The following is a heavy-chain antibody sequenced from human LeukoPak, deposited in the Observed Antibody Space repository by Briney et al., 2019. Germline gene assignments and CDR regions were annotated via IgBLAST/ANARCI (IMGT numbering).Heavy chain of an antibody. V-gene: IGHV3-30*18. CDR1: GFTFSSYR. D-gene: IGHD3-10*01. CDR2: ISYERSNK. J-gene: IGHJ4*02. CDR3: AKDNDYYGSGSYFVFGLDY. Sequence: AGGSLRLSCGASGFTFSSYRMHWVAEVPGKGVEGVAVISYERSNKSYAHSVKGRFTISRDNSKHTLYLEMNSLSAEDTAVYYCAKDNDYYGSGSYFVFGLDYWGQGTLVTVSS.